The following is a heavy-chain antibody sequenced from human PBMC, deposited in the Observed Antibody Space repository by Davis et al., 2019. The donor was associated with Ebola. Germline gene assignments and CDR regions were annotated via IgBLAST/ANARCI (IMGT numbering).Heavy chain of an antibody. Sequence: MPSETLSLTCTVSGGSVSSGSYYWSWIRQPPGKGLEWIGYIYYSGSTNYNPSLKSRVTISVDTAKNQFSLKLSSVTAADTAVYYCTRGSLSSSWYYWGQGTLVTVSS. D-gene: IGHD6-13*01. CDR3: TRGSLSSSWYY. V-gene: IGHV4-61*01. J-gene: IGHJ4*02. CDR2: IYYSGST. CDR1: GGSVSSGSYY.